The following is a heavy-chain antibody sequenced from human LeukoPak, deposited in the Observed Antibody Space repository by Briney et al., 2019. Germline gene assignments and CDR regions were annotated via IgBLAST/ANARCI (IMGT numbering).Heavy chain of an antibody. Sequence: GASVKVSCKASGYTFTSYGISWVRQAPGQGLEWMGWISAYNGNTNYAQKLQGRVTMTTDTSTSTAYMELRSLRSDDTAVYYCARDQTAFTYYYGSGSSPFDYWGQGTLVTVSS. CDR3: ARDQTAFTYYYGSGSSPFDY. J-gene: IGHJ4*02. CDR2: ISAYNGNT. CDR1: GYTFTSYG. D-gene: IGHD3-10*01. V-gene: IGHV1-18*01.